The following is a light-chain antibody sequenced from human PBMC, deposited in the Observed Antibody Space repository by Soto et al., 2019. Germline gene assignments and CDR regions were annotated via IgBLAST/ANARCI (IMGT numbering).Light chain of an antibody. CDR1: QSVSSTY. CDR3: QQYET. V-gene: IGKV3-20*01. Sequence: EIVLTQSPATLSLSPGERATLSCRASQSVSSTYLAWYQQKPGQAPRLLIYGASSRATGIPDRFSGSGSGTDFTLTISRLEPEDFAVYYCQQYETFGQGTK. CDR2: GAS. J-gene: IGKJ2*01.